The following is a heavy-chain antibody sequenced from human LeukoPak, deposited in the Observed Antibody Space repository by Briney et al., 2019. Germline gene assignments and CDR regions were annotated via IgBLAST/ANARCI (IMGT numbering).Heavy chain of an antibody. CDR3: ASYYDSSGYPYFDY. CDR2: ISGSGGST. Sequence: PGGSLRLSCAASGFTFSSYAMSWVSQAPGKGLEWVSAISGSGGSTYYADSVKGRFTISRDNSKNTLYLQMNSLRAEDTAVYYCASYYDSSGYPYFDYWGQGTLVTVSS. D-gene: IGHD3-22*01. V-gene: IGHV3-23*01. J-gene: IGHJ4*02. CDR1: GFTFSSYA.